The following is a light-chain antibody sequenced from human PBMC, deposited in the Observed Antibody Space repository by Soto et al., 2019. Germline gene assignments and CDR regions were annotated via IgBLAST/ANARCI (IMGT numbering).Light chain of an antibody. CDR3: PQYGSSPLT. Sequence: EIVLTQSPGTLSLSPGERATLSCRASQSVSSSYLAWYQQKPGQAPRLLIYGASSRATGIPDRFSGSGSGTDFTLTISTLEPEDFAVYYCPQYGSSPLTCGGGTKVEIK. CDR1: QSVSSSY. CDR2: GAS. V-gene: IGKV3-20*01. J-gene: IGKJ4*01.